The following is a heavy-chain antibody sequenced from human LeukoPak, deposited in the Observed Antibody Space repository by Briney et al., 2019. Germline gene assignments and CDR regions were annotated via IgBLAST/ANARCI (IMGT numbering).Heavy chain of an antibody. V-gene: IGHV1-18*01. CDR2: ISAYNGNT. CDR1: GYTFTSYG. J-gene: IGHJ4*02. Sequence: ASVKVSCKASGYTFTSYGISWVRQAPGQGLEWMGWISAYNGNTNYAQKLQGRVTMTTDTSTSAAYMELRSLRSDDTAVFYCAREAGYSSSWDDYYFDYWGQGTLVTVSS. CDR3: AREAGYSSSWDDYYFDY. D-gene: IGHD6-13*01.